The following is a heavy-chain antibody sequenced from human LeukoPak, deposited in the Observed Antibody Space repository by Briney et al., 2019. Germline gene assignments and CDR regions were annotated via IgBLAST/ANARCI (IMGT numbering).Heavy chain of an antibody. D-gene: IGHD2-8*01. J-gene: IGHJ4*02. CDR2: IYYSGST. Sequence: SETLSLTCTVSGDSISSSVYYWGWIRQPPGKGLEWIGSIYYSGSTYYNPSLKSRVTISVDTSKNQFSLKLSSVTAADTAVYYCARLAYCTTGVCSFFDYWGQGTLVTVSS. CDR1: GDSISSSVYY. V-gene: IGHV4-39*01. CDR3: ARLAYCTTGVCSFFDY.